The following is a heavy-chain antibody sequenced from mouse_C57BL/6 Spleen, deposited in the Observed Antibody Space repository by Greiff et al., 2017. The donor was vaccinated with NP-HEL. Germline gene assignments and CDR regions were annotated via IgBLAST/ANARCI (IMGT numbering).Heavy chain of an antibody. CDR1: GYAFSSSW. Sequence: QVQLQQSGPELVKPGASVKISCKASGYAFSSSWMNWVKQRPGKGLEWIGRIYPGDGDTNYNGKFKGKATLTADKSSSTAYMQLSSLTSEDSAVYFWARSGPYYFDYWGQGTTLTVSS. J-gene: IGHJ2*01. V-gene: IGHV1-82*01. D-gene: IGHD3-2*02. CDR3: ARSGPYYFDY. CDR2: IYPGDGDT.